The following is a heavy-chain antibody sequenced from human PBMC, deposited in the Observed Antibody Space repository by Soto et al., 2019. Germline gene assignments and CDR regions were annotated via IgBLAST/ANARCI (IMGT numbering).Heavy chain of an antibody. D-gene: IGHD6-6*01. CDR2: ISYDGSNK. CDR1: GFTFSSYG. Sequence: GGSLRLSCAASGFTFSSYGMHWVRQAPGKGLEWVAVISYDGSNKYYADSVKGRFTISRDNSKNTLYLQMNSLRAEDTAVYYCAKKVGIAARPGPIDYWGQGTLVTSPQ. V-gene: IGHV3-30*18. J-gene: IGHJ4*02. CDR3: AKKVGIAARPGPIDY.